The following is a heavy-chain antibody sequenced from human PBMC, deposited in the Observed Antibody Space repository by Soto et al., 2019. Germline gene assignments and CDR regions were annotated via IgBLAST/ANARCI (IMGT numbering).Heavy chain of an antibody. J-gene: IGHJ4*02. Sequence: GGSLRLSCAASGFTFSSYSMNWVRQAPGKGLEWVSSISSSSSYIYYADSVKGRFTISRDNAKNSLYLQMNSLRAEDTAVYYCARDRYYDSSGYYYDYWGQGTLVTVSS. D-gene: IGHD3-22*01. V-gene: IGHV3-21*01. CDR2: ISSSSSYI. CDR3: ARDRYYDSSGYYYDY. CDR1: GFTFSSYS.